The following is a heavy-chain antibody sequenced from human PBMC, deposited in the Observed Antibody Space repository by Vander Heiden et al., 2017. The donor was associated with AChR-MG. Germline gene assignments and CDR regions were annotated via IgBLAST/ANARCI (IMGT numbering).Heavy chain of an antibody. V-gene: IGHV3-21*01. CDR3: AREGGLGYCSGGSCYRVGYYYGMDV. Sequence: EVQLVASGGGLVKPGGSLRLSCAASGFTCSSYSTHWVRQAPGKGLEGVSSISSSSGYIYYADSVKGRFTISRDNAKNSLYLQMNSLRAEDTAVYYCAREGGLGYCSGGSCYRVGYYYGMDVWGQGTTVTVSS. CDR1: GFTCSSYS. CDR2: ISSSSGYI. D-gene: IGHD2-15*01. J-gene: IGHJ6*02.